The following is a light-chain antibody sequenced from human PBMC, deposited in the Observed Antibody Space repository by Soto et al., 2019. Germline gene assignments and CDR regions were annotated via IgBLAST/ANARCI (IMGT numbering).Light chain of an antibody. V-gene: IGKV1-6*01. Sequence: AIQMTQSPSSLSASVGDRVTITCRASQGIRSDLAWYQQKPGKAPKLLIYAASTLQSGVPSRFSGSGSGTDFTLTISSLQPEDFVTYHCLQDHNYLTFGPGTKVDIK. CDR2: AAS. CDR1: QGIRSD. J-gene: IGKJ3*01. CDR3: LQDHNYLT.